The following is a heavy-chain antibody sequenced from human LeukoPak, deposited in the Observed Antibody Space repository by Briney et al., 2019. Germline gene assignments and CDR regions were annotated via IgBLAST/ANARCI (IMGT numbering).Heavy chain of an antibody. Sequence: GGSPRLSCAASGFTFSSYEMNWVRQAPGKGLGWDSYISSSGSTISYAASVKGRFTISRGNAKNSLCMQMNSLRAEDTALYYCARDQTYSSSWVDAIDIWGQGTMPTV. V-gene: IGHV3-48*03. CDR1: GFTFSSYE. CDR3: ARDQTYSSSWVDAIDI. CDR2: ISSSGSTI. J-gene: IGHJ3*02. D-gene: IGHD6-13*01.